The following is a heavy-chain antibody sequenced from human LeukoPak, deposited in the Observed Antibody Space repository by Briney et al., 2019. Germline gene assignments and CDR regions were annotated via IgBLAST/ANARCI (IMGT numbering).Heavy chain of an antibody. D-gene: IGHD6-19*01. CDR2: ISWNSGYI. CDR3: AKVRGTYSSGYFFDY. V-gene: IGHV3-9*01. J-gene: IGHJ4*02. CDR1: GFTFDNYT. Sequence: GGSLRLSCAASGFTFDNYTMHWVRHAPGKGLEWLSIISWNSGYIVYADSVKGRFTISRDNAKKSLDLQMNSLRAEDTAFYYCAKVRGTYSSGYFFDYWGQGTLVTVSS.